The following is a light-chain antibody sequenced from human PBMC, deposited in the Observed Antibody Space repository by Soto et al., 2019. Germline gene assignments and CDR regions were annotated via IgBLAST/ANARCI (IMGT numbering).Light chain of an antibody. CDR1: SSDVGGYNY. J-gene: IGLJ3*02. V-gene: IGLV2-14*01. Sequence: QSALTQPASVSGSPGQSITISCTGTSSDVGGYNYVSWYQQHPGKAPKLMIYEVSNRPSGVSNRFSGSKSDNTASLTISGLQAEDEAAYYCSSYTSSSTRVFGGGTKLTVL. CDR2: EVS. CDR3: SSYTSSSTRV.